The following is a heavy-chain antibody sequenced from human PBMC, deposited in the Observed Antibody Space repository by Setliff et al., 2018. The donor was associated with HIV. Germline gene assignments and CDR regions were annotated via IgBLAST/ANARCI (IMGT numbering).Heavy chain of an antibody. CDR1: GDNASSDRTA. V-gene: IGHV6-1*01. CDR2: THYRSRWYS. Sequence: PSQTLSLTCAISGDNASSDRTAWNWIRQSPSRGLEWLGRTHYRSRWYSDYATFVKSRITINPDTSKNQFSLQLNSVTPEDTAVYYCASIELAAMVPVDYWGQGTLVTVSS. J-gene: IGHJ4*02. CDR3: ASIELAAMVPVDY. D-gene: IGHD5-18*01.